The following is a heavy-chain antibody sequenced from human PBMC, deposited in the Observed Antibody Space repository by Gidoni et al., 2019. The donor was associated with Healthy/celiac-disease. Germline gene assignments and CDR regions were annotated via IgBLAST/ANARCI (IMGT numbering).Heavy chain of an antibody. V-gene: IGHV3-9*01. CDR2: ISWNSGSI. CDR3: AKDHPLSKSLDY. Sequence: EVQLVESGGGLVQPGWSLRLSCAASGSTFDDYAMHWVRQAPGKGLCGVSGISWNSGSIGYADSVKGRFTISRDNAKNSLYLQMNSLRAEDTALYYCAKDHPLSKSLDYWGQGTLVTVSS. J-gene: IGHJ4*02. D-gene: IGHD4-4*01. CDR1: GSTFDDYA.